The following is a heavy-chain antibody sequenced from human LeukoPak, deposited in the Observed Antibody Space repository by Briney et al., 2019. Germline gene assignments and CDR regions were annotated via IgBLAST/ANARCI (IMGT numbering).Heavy chain of an antibody. Sequence: PSETLSLTCTVSVGSISSYYWSWIRQPPGRGLEWIGYIYYSGSTNYNPSLKSRVTISVDTSKNQFSLKLSSVTAADTAVYYCAREGLGTIDYWGQGTLVTVSS. CDR2: IYYSGST. J-gene: IGHJ4*02. CDR3: AREGLGTIDY. D-gene: IGHD3/OR15-3a*01. V-gene: IGHV4-59*01. CDR1: VGSISSYY.